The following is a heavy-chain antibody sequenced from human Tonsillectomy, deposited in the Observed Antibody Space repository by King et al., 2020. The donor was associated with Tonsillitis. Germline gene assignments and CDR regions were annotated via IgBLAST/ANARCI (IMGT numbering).Heavy chain of an antibody. Sequence: LQLVHSGAEVKKPGSSVKVSCKASGGTFSSYAISWGRQAPGQGFEWMGGIIPLFGTANYAQKFQGRVTITADESTSTAYMELSSLRSEDTAVYYCASEAGVAATTYWGQGTLVTVSS. CDR1: GGTFSSYA. V-gene: IGHV1-69*01. CDR3: ASEAGVAATTY. CDR2: IIPLFGTA. D-gene: IGHD6-13*01. J-gene: IGHJ4*02.